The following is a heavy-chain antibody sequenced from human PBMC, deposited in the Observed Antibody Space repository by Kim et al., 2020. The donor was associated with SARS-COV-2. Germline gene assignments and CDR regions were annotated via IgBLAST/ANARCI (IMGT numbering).Heavy chain of an antibody. J-gene: IGHJ6*02. V-gene: IGHV4-34*01. CDR3: ARGRGYYYGMDV. D-gene: IGHD2-15*01. Sequence: FNPSLKRRVTISVDTSKNQFSLKLSAVTAADTAVYYCARGRGYYYGMDVWGQGTTVTVSS.